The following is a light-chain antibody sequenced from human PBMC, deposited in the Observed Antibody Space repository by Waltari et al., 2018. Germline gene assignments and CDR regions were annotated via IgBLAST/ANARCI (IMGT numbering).Light chain of an antibody. Sequence: QSALTQPASVSGSPGQSITISCTGTSSDVGGYKYVSWYQQHPGKAPKLMIYDVSNRPSGVSNSFSGSKSGNTASLTISGLQAEDEADYYCNSYTSSSILEVVFGGGTKLTVL. V-gene: IGLV2-14*03. CDR3: NSYTSSSILEVV. J-gene: IGLJ2*01. CDR1: SSDVGGYKY. CDR2: DVS.